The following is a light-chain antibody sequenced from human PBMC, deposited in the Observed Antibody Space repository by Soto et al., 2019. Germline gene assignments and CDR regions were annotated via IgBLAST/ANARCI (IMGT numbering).Light chain of an antibody. CDR3: QQYDNSPGT. CDR2: GAS. J-gene: IGKJ1*01. V-gene: IGKV3-20*01. CDR1: QSVSSSY. Sequence: EIVLTQSPGTLSLSPGEGATLSCRASQSVSSSYLAWYQQKPGQAPRLLIYGASSRATGIPDRFSVSGSGTDFTLAISRLEPEDFAVYYCQQYDNSPGTLGQGTKVEIK.